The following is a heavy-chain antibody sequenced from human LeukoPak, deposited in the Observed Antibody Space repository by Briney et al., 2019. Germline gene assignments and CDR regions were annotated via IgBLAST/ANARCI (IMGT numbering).Heavy chain of an antibody. V-gene: IGHV4-39*07. J-gene: IGHJ4*02. Sequence: SETLSLTCTVSGGSISSSSYYWGWIRQPPGKGLEWIGSIYYSGSTYYNPSLKSRVTISVDTSKNQFSLKLSSVTAADTAVYYCAVEWFGEDQPIDYWGQGTLVTVSS. CDR2: IYYSGST. CDR1: GGSISSSSYY. D-gene: IGHD3-10*01. CDR3: AVEWFGEDQPIDY.